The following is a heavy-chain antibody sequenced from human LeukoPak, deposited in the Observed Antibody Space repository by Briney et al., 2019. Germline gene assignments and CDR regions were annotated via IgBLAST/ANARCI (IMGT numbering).Heavy chain of an antibody. CDR3: ARYSGSYHRYFDY. CDR2: ISNSGGST. V-gene: IGHV3-64*04. J-gene: IGHJ4*02. CDR1: GFTFNTYA. D-gene: IGHD1-26*01. Sequence: GGSLRLSCSASGFTFNTYAMHWVRQGPGKGLEHVSAISNSGGSTGYADSVKGRFTISRDNAKNSLYLQMNSLRAEDTAVYYCARYSGSYHRYFDYWGQGTLVTVSS.